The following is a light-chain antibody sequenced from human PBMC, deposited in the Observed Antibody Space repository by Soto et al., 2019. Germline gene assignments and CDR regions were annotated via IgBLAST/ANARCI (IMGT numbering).Light chain of an antibody. V-gene: IGLV1-47*01. CDR2: RNN. Sequence: QSALTQPPSASWTPGQRVTISCSGSSSNIGSNYVYWYQQLPGTAPQLLIYRNNQRPSGVPDRFSGSKSGTSASLAISGLRSEDEADYYCAAWDDSLSGPVYVFGTGTKVTVL. CDR1: SSNIGSNY. J-gene: IGLJ1*01. CDR3: AAWDDSLSGPVYV.